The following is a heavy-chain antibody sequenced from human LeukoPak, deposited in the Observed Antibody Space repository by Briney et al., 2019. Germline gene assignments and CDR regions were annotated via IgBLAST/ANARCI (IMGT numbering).Heavy chain of an antibody. J-gene: IGHJ5*01. CDR2: IKGDGSHT. CDR1: GFTFSNYW. D-gene: IGHD1-14*01. Sequence: GGSLRLSGAASGFTFSNYWMHWVRQAPGKGLVWVSRIKGDGSHTIYADSVKGRFTISRDNAKNTLYLQMKSLRDEDTAVYYCVRDWDHFDFDSWGQGTLVTVSS. CDR3: VRDWDHFDFDS. V-gene: IGHV3-74*01.